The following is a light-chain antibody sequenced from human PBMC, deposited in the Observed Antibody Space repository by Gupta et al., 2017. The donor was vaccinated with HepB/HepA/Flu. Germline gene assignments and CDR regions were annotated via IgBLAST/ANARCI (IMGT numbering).Light chain of an antibody. V-gene: IGKV3-20*01. CDR2: GAS. CDR3: HQSDSSPRT. Sequence: EIVLTQSPGTLSLSPGERATLSCRASQSVSSKNFAWYQKKPGQAPRLLMFGASSRATGIPDRFSGSGSGTEFTLTISRLEPEDFAVYFCHQSDSSPRTFGQGTKVEIK. CDR1: QSVSSKN. J-gene: IGKJ1*01.